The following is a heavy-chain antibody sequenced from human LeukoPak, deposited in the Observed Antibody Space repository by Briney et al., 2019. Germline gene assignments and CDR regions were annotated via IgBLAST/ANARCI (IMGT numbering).Heavy chain of an antibody. CDR3: ARGGLGTNWFDP. CDR2: IYHSGST. CDR1: GGSISSGGYS. V-gene: IGHV4-30-2*01. D-gene: IGHD3-10*01. Sequence: SETLSLTCAVSGGSISSGGYSWSWIRQPPGKGLEGIGYIYHSGSTYYNPSLKSRVTISVDRSKNQFSLKLSSVPAADTAVYYCARGGLGTNWFDPWGQGTLVTVSS. J-gene: IGHJ5*02.